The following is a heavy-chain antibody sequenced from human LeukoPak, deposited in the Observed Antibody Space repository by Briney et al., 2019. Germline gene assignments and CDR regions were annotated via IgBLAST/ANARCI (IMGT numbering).Heavy chain of an antibody. CDR1: GFTFSSYA. V-gene: IGHV3-30*04. Sequence: GRSLRLSCAASGFTFSSYAMHWVRQAPGKGLEWVAVISYDGSNKYYADSVKGRFTISRDNSKNTLYLQMNSLRAEDTAVYYCAREASYGDYGFDPWGQGTLVTVSS. J-gene: IGHJ5*02. D-gene: IGHD4-17*01. CDR3: AREASYGDYGFDP. CDR2: ISYDGSNK.